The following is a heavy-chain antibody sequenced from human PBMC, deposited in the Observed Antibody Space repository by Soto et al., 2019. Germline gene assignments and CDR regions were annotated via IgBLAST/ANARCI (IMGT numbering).Heavy chain of an antibody. Sequence: QVHLVQSGVEVKTPGASVKVSCQASGYTFFTYDISWVRQAPGHGLEWMGWISTYSGDTKYAQKFQGRVTMTTDTSTTTAYLDLRSLRSDDTAGYYCARHHGPTTAETWFEPWGQGTLVTGSS. V-gene: IGHV1-18*01. CDR1: GYTFFTYD. D-gene: IGHD5-12*01. CDR3: ARHHGPTTAETWFEP. J-gene: IGHJ5*02. CDR2: ISTYSGDT.